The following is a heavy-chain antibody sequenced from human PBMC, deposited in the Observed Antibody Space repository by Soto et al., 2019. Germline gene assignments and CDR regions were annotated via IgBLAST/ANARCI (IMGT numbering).Heavy chain of an antibody. Sequence: PGGSLRLSCAASGFTFSSYAMHWVRQAPGKGLEWVAVISYDGSNKYYADSVKGRFTISRDNSKNTLYLQMGSLRAEDMAVYYCARSTWPWYFDLWGRGTLVTVSS. J-gene: IGHJ2*01. CDR3: ARSTWPWYFDL. V-gene: IGHV3-30*14. CDR2: ISYDGSNK. CDR1: GFTFSSYA.